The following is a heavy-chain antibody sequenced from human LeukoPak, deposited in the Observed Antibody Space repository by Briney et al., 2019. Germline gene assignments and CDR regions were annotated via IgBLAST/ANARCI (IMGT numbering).Heavy chain of an antibody. V-gene: IGHV3-11*06. CDR2: ISSSSSYT. J-gene: IGHJ4*02. Sequence: GGSLRLSCAASGFTFSDYYMSWIRQAPGKGLEWVPYISSSSSYTNYADSVKGRFTISRDNAKNSLYLQMNSLRAEDTAVYYCARAQTSSAVAGNYYFDYWGQGTLVTVSS. CDR1: GFTFSDYY. D-gene: IGHD6-19*01. CDR3: ARAQTSSAVAGNYYFDY.